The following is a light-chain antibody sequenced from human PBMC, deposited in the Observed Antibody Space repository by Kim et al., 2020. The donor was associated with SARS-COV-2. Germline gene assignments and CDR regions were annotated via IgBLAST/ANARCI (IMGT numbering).Light chain of an antibody. Sequence: SSSVGDRVTITCQASQSVSSYLNWYQQKPGKAPKLLIFGASSLQSGVPSRFNGRESGTDFTLIITSLQPEDFASYYCQQSYSTPYTFGRGTKLEI. CDR1: QSVSSY. CDR2: GAS. V-gene: IGKV1-39*01. J-gene: IGKJ2*01. CDR3: QQSYSTPYT.